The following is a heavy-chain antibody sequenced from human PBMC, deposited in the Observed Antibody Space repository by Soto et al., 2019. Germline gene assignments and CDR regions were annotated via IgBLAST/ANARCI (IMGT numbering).Heavy chain of an antibody. CDR1: GGSISSGGYY. Sequence: QVQLQESGPGLVKPSQTLSLTCTVSGGSISSGGYYWSWIRQHPGKGLEWIGYIYYSGSTYYNPSLKSRVTISVDTSKNQSSLKLSSVTAADTAVYYCAGEDRGYCSGGSCYSWFDYWGQGTLFTVSS. J-gene: IGHJ4*02. CDR2: IYYSGST. D-gene: IGHD2-15*01. V-gene: IGHV4-31*03. CDR3: AGEDRGYCSGGSCYSWFDY.